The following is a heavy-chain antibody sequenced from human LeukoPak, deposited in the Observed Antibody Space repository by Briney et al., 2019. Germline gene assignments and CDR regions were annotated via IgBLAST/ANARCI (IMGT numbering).Heavy chain of an antibody. CDR2: IYYSGST. J-gene: IGHJ4*02. CDR3: ARKGGYFDY. Sequence: SETLSLTCTVSGGSISSYYWSWIRQPPGKGLEWIGYIYYSGSTNYNPSLKSRVTISVDTSKNQFSLKLSSVTAADTAVHYCARKGGYFDYWGQGTLVTVSS. CDR1: GGSISSYY. V-gene: IGHV4-59*01.